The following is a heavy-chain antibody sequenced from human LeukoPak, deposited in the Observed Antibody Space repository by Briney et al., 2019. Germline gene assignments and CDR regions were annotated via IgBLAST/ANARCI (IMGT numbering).Heavy chain of an antibody. V-gene: IGHV3-30*04. D-gene: IGHD3-10*01. Sequence: PGGSLRLSCEASGFTVKNYDMHWVRQAPGKGLDWVTFISYDGSKEHYADSVKGRFTISRDNSKKTLYLQMNSLKTEDTAVYYCARKYTTSYYSIDYWGQGTLVTVSS. CDR1: GFTVKNYD. J-gene: IGHJ4*02. CDR3: ARKYTTSYYSIDY. CDR2: ISYDGSKE.